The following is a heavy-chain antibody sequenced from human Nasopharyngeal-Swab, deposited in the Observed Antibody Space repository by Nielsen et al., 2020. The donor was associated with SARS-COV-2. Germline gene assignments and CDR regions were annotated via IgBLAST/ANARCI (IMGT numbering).Heavy chain of an antibody. CDR1: GYTFTSYG. J-gene: IGHJ4*02. D-gene: IGHD3-3*01. CDR2: ISAYNGNP. CDR3: ARDIHDYDFWSGRSGLFDY. Sequence: ASVKVSCKASGYTFTSYGISWVRQAPGQGLDWMGWISAYNGNPNYAQKLHGRVTMTTDTSTSTAYMELRSLRSDDTAVYYCARDIHDYDFWSGRSGLFDYWGQGTLVTVSS. V-gene: IGHV1-18*01.